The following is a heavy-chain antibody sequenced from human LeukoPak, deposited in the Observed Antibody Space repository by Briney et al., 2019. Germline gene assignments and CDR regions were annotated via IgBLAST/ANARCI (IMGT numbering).Heavy chain of an antibody. Sequence: LETLSLTCTVSGGSISSYYWSWIRQPPGKGLEWIGYIYYSGSTNYNPSLKSRVTISVDTSKNQFSLKLSSVTAADTAVYYCAGQVPEGRFDPWGQGTLVTVSS. V-gene: IGHV4-59*01. CDR1: GGSISSYY. CDR3: AGQVPEGRFDP. CDR2: IYYSGST. J-gene: IGHJ5*02.